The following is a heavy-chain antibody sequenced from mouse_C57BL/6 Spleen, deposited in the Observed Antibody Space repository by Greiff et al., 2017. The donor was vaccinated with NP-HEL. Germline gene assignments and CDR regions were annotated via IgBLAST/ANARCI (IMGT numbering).Heavy chain of an antibody. D-gene: IGHD4-1*01. CDR3: ARHEEGGANCDWAMDY. CDR2: FYPGSGSI. CDR1: GYTFTEYT. Sequence: VQLQQSGAELVKPGASVKLSCKASGYTFTEYTIHWVKQRSGQGLEWIGWFYPGSGSIKYNEKFKDKATLTADKSSSTVDMELSRLTSEDSAVYFWARHEEGGANCDWAMDYWGQGTSVAVSS. V-gene: IGHV1-62-2*01. J-gene: IGHJ4*01.